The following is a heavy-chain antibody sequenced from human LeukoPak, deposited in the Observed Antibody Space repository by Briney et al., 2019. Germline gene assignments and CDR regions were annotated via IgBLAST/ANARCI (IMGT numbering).Heavy chain of an antibody. V-gene: IGHV5-51*01. D-gene: IGHD2/OR15-2a*01. J-gene: IGHJ6*03. CDR1: GYSFTNYW. CDR2: IYPGDSRT. Sequence: GESLKISCKGSGYSFTNYWIGWVRQMPGKGLEWMGMIYPGDSRTIYSPSLQGQVTISADESITTAYLQWNSLKASDTAVYYCARLTSISPRDYYYYYMDVWDKGTTVTVSS. CDR3: ARLTSISPRDYYYYYMDV.